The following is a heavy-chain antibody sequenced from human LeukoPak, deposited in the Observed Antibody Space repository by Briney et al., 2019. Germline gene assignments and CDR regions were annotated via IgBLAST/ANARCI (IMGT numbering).Heavy chain of an antibody. V-gene: IGHV1-2*02. CDR2: INPNTGVT. Sequence: ASVKVSCMPSGYTFTGYYIHWVRQAPGQGLEWMGWINPNTGVTNYAQNFQGRVTVTRDTSISTASMELSSLRSEDTAVYYCARWGYCSSTSCHSFDYWGQGTLVTVSS. CDR1: GYTFTGYY. CDR3: ARWGYCSSTSCHSFDY. D-gene: IGHD2-2*01. J-gene: IGHJ4*02.